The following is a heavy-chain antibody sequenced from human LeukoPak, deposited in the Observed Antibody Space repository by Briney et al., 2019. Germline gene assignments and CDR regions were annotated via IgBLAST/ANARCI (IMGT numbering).Heavy chain of an antibody. CDR3: GRGIQSFDP. CDR1: GYTFTSYD. Sequence: GASVKVSCKASGYTFTSYDINWVRQAPGQGLEWMGWINPNSGDTNYAQKFQDRVTMTRDTSMSAAYMEISRLTYDDTAVYYCGRGIQSFDPWGQGTLVTVSS. CDR2: INPNSGDT. J-gene: IGHJ5*02. V-gene: IGHV1-2*02.